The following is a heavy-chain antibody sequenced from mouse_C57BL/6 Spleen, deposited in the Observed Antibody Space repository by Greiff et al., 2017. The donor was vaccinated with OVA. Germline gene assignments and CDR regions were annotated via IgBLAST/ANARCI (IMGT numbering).Heavy chain of an antibody. CDR2: INPSNGGT. CDR3: ARGRKSTVVAPYYCDY. Sequence: QVQLQQPGTELVKPGASVKLSCKASGYTFTSYWMHWVKQRPGQGLEWIGNINPSNGGTNYNEKFKSKATLTVDKSSSTAYMQRSSLTSEDSAVYYSARGRKSTVVAPYYCDYWVQGTTLTVSS. CDR1: GYTFTSYW. J-gene: IGHJ2*01. D-gene: IGHD1-1*01. V-gene: IGHV1-53*01.